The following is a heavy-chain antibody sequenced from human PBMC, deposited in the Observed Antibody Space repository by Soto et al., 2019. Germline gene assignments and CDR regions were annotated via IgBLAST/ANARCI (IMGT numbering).Heavy chain of an antibody. D-gene: IGHD4-17*01. CDR3: VREDDGADRDYYGLDV. CDR2: IHYSGSV. CDR1: GGSISGGHYH. J-gene: IGHJ6*02. Sequence: TLSLTCTVSGGSISGGHYHWTWIRQTPGKGLEWIGYIHYSGSVYYNPSLQSRVTMSVDTSKNLFSLKLSSVTAADTAVYFCVREDDGADRDYYGLDVWGQGTTVTVSS. V-gene: IGHV4-30-4*01.